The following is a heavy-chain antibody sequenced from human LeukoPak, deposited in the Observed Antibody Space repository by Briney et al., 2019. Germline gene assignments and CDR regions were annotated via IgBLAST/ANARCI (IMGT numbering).Heavy chain of an antibody. D-gene: IGHD1-26*01. CDR1: GGSISSYY. Sequence: SETLSLTCTVSGGSISSYYWSWIRQPPVKGLEWIGYIYYSGSTNYNPSLKSRVTISVDTSKNQFSLKLSSVTAADTPVYYCARDIVGANNAFDIWGQGTMVTVSS. CDR3: ARDIVGANNAFDI. J-gene: IGHJ3*02. CDR2: IYYSGST. V-gene: IGHV4-59*12.